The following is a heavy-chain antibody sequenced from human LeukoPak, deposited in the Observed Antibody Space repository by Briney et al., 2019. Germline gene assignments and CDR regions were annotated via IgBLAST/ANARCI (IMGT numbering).Heavy chain of an antibody. D-gene: IGHD4-11*01. J-gene: IGHJ4*02. Sequence: SETLSLTCTVSGGSISSYYWSWIRQPPGKGLEWIGYIYYSGSTNYNPSPKSRVTISVDTSKNQFSLKLSSVTAADTAVYYCARGGKYSNCPRYWDQGTLVTVSS. V-gene: IGHV4-59*01. CDR1: GGSISSYY. CDR2: IYYSGST. CDR3: ARGGKYSNCPRY.